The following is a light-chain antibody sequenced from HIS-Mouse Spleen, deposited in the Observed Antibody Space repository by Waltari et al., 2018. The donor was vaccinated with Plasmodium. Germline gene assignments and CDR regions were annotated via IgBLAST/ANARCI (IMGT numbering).Light chain of an antibody. CDR2: ADS. J-gene: IGLJ2*01. CDR1: NIGSKS. Sequence: SYVLTQPPSVSVAPGQTASITCGGNNIGSKSVHWYQQKPGQAPVLVVYADSGRPSGIPERCSGSNAGNTATLTISRVEAGDEADYYCQVWDSSSDHPVFGGGTKLTVL. V-gene: IGLV3-21*02. CDR3: QVWDSSSDHPV.